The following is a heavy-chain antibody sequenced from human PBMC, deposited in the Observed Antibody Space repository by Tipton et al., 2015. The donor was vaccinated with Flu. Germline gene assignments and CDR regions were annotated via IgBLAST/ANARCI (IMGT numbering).Heavy chain of an antibody. CDR1: GLTFDGYD. CDR2: ISWDGGST. Sequence: VQLVQSGGVVVQPGGSLRLSCAASGLTFDGYDMHWVRQAPGKGLEWVSVISWDGGSTFYADSVRGRFTVSRDNSENSLYLQMSSLRAEDTALYYCAAEVGGQGGGYYGLDVWGQGTTVTVSS. J-gene: IGHJ6*02. D-gene: IGHD3-16*01. V-gene: IGHV3-43D*03. CDR3: AAEVGGQGGGYYGLDV.